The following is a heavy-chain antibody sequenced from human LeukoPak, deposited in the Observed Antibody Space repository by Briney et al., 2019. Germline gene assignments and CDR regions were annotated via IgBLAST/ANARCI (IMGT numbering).Heavy chain of an antibody. V-gene: IGHV4-39*01. CDR1: GVSISSSNPY. CDR2: IYYTGNT. J-gene: IGHJ4*02. D-gene: IGHD3/OR15-3a*01. CDR3: ARQTGSGLFTLP. Sequence: SETLSLTCTVSGVSISSSNPYWGWIRQPPGKGLEWIGSIYYTGNTYYNASLKSRVTISIDTSKNQISLRLTSVTATDTAMYYCARQTGSGLFTLPGGQGTLVTVSS.